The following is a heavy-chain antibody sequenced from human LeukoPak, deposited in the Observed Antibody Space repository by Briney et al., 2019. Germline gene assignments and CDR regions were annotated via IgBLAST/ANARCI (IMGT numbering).Heavy chain of an antibody. V-gene: IGHV1-8*01. CDR2: MNPNSGNT. CDR1: GYTFTSYD. D-gene: IGHD6-19*01. CDR3: ARRVGSGWPVQH. J-gene: IGHJ1*01. Sequence: GASVKVSCKASGYTFTSYDINWVRQATGQGLEWMGWMNPNSGNTGYAQKFQGRVTMTRNTSISTAYMELSSLRSDDTAVYYCARRVGSGWPVQHWGQGTLVTVSS.